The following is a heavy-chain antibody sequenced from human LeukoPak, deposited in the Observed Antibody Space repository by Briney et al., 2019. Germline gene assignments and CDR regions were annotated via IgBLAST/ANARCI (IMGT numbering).Heavy chain of an antibody. J-gene: IGHJ5*02. CDR1: GGSISSSNW. Sequence: SETLSLTCAVSGGSISSSNWWSWVRQPPGKGLEWIGYIYYSGSTYYNPSLKSRVTISVDTSKNQFSLKLSSVTAADTAVYYCARESSVNGGPYNWFDPWGQGTLVTVSS. CDR2: IYYSGST. CDR3: ARESSVNGGPYNWFDP. V-gene: IGHV4-30-4*01. D-gene: IGHD1-1*01.